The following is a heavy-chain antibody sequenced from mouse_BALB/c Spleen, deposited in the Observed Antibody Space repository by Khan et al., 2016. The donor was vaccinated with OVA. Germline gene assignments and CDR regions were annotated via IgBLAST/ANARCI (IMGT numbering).Heavy chain of an antibody. CDR3: TRLDYYYDSEGIAY. CDR2: VSTGGSYT. J-gene: IGHJ3*01. Sequence: EVQLVESGGDLVKPGGSLKLSCAASGFTFSTYGMSWVRQAPDKRLEWVATVSTGGSYTYYPDSVKGRFTISRDNAKNTLYLQMSGLRSEDTAMFYCTRLDYYYDSEGIAYWGQGTLVTVSA. D-gene: IGHD1-1*01. V-gene: IGHV5-6*01. CDR1: GFTFSTYG.